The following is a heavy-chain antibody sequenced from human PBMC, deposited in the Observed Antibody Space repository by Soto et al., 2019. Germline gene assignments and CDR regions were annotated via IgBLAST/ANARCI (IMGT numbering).Heavy chain of an antibody. V-gene: IGHV5-51*01. CDR3: ARVVGATRGGDYYYYGMDV. CDR1: GYSFTSYW. J-gene: IGHJ6*02. CDR2: IYPGDSDT. Sequence: GESLKISCKGSGYSFTSYWVGWVRQMPGKGLEWMGIIYPGDSDTRYSPSFQGQVTISADKSISTAYLQWSSLKASDTAMYYCARVVGATRGGDYYYYGMDVWGQGTTVTVPS. D-gene: IGHD1-26*01.